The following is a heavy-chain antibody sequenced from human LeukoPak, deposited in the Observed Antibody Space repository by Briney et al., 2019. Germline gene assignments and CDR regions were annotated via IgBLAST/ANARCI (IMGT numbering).Heavy chain of an antibody. D-gene: IGHD4-17*01. Sequence: GGSLRLSCAASGFTFSSYSMNWVRQAPGKGLEWVSYISSSSSTIYYADSVEGRFTISRDNAKNSLYLQMNSLRAEDTAVYYCAREPPVYGDLGIDYWGQGTLVTVSS. CDR1: GFTFSSYS. CDR2: ISSSSSTI. CDR3: AREPPVYGDLGIDY. V-gene: IGHV3-48*01. J-gene: IGHJ4*02.